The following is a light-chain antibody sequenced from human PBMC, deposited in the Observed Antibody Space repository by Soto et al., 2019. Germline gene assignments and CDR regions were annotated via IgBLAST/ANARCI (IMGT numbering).Light chain of an antibody. J-gene: IGLJ1*01. V-gene: IGLV1-40*01. CDR3: QSYDNIMNGYV. Sequence: QSVLAQPPAASGTPGETVTISCTGSTSNIGASYDVHWYQQLPGSAPNLLIYRDTHRPSGIPNRFSGSRSRTSASLAIFGLQPRDEVDYYCQSYDNIMNGYVFGTGTKLTVL. CDR2: RDT. CDR1: TSNIGASYD.